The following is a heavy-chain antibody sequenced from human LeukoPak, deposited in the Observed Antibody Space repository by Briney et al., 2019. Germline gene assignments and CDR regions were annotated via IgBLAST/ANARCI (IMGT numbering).Heavy chain of an antibody. D-gene: IGHD3-3*01. Sequence: SETLSLTCAVSGYPIRSGFYWGWIRQPPGKGLEWVGSIYHSGSTFYNPSLKSLVTISVDTSKNQFSLKLSSVTAADTAVYYCARDNSIFGVGFDYWGQGTLVTVSS. J-gene: IGHJ4*02. CDR1: GYPIRSGFY. CDR3: ARDNSIFGVGFDY. V-gene: IGHV4-38-2*02. CDR2: IYHSGST.